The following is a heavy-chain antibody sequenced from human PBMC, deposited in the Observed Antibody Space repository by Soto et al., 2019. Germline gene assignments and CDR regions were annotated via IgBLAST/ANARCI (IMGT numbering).Heavy chain of an antibody. V-gene: IGHV1-69*13. CDR2: IIPIFGTA. D-gene: IGHD3-22*01. CDR1: GGTFSRYA. CDR3: AKTRGYYDSSGHPGWYFDL. Sequence: SVKVSCKASGGTFSRYAISWVRQAPGQGLEWMGGIIPIFGTANYAQKFQGRVTITADESTSTAYMELSSLRSEDTAVYYCAKTRGYYDSSGHPGWYFDLWGRGTLVTVSS. J-gene: IGHJ2*01.